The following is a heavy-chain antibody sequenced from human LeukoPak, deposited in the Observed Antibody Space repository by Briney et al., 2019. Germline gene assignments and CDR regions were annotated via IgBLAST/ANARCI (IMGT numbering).Heavy chain of an antibody. Sequence: PSETLSLTCTVSGGSISSYYWSWIRQPPGKGLEWIGYIYYSGSTNYNPSLKSRVTISVDTSKNQFSLKLSSVTAADTAVYYCARYRRQGLRTYYFDYWGQGTLVTVSS. J-gene: IGHJ4*02. V-gene: IGHV4-59*01. CDR2: IYYSGST. D-gene: IGHD4-17*01. CDR3: ARYRRQGLRTYYFDY. CDR1: GGSISSYY.